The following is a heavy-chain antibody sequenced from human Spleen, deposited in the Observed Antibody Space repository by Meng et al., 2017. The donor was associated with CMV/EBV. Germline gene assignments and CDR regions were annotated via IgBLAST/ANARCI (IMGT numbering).Heavy chain of an antibody. Sequence: SETLSLTCSVSGGPISSSRCYWGWVRQPPGKGLEWIGTIYYSGSTYYNPSLKSRATISVDTSKNQFSLRLTSVTAAGTAVYYCARGCYSQTGDWFDYWGQGTLVTVSS. J-gene: IGHJ4*02. CDR2: IYYSGST. V-gene: IGHV4-39*07. D-gene: IGHD2-15*01. CDR3: ARGCYSQTGDWFDY. CDR1: GGPISSSRCY.